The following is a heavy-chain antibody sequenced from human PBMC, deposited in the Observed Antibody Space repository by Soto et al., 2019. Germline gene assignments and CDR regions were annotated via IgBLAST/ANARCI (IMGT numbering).Heavy chain of an antibody. CDR1: GGSISSSSYY. CDR2: IYYSGST. D-gene: IGHD3-22*01. V-gene: IGHV4-39*02. Sequence: QLLESGPGLVKPSETLSLTCTVSGGSISSSSYYWGWIRQPPGKGLEWIGSIYYSGSTYYNPSLKSRVTISVDTSKNQFSLKLSSVTAADTAVYYCARDNYYDSSGYGYWGQGTLVNVSS. J-gene: IGHJ4*02. CDR3: ARDNYYDSSGYGY.